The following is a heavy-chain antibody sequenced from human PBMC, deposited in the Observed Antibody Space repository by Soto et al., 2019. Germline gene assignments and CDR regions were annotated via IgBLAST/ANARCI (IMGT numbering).Heavy chain of an antibody. J-gene: IGHJ4*02. V-gene: IGHV3-64*01. Sequence: EVQLVESGGGLVQPGGSLRLSCAASGFTFSTYAMHWVRQAPGKGLEYVSVITSSGGSTNYANSVKCRFTISRDNSKNTLYLQMGSLRAEDMAVYYCARASYYGDYYFDYWGQGTLVTVSS. CDR3: ARASYYGDYYFDY. CDR2: ITSSGGST. CDR1: GFTFSTYA. D-gene: IGHD4-17*01.